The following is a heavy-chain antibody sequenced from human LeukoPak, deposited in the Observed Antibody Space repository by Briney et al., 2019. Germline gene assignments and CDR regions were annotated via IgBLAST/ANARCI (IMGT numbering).Heavy chain of an antibody. CDR2: IFYSGRT. D-gene: IGHD6-13*01. Sequence: GSLRLSCAASGFTFSDYDMSWIRQAPGKGLEWIGSIFYSGRTYYNPSLKSRVTMSVDTSKNQFSLRLSSVNAADTAVYYCARDILATSIAAPYYWGQGTLVTVSS. CDR1: GFTFSDYD. CDR3: ARDILATSIAAPYY. V-gene: IGHV4-38-2*02. J-gene: IGHJ4*02.